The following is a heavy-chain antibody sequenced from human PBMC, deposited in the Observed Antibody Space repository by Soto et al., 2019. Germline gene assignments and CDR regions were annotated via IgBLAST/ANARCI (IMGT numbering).Heavy chain of an antibody. D-gene: IGHD3-10*01. Sequence: QVHLVQSGAEVKKPGSSVRVSCKTSGGTFSSYSFTWVRQAPGQGLEWMGEIIPILNTANFAQKFESRVTITADEPTSTVYMDLSSLSPDATAVYYCARVDYDSTYGFYYYGLDVGGQGTTVPVSS. J-gene: IGHJ6*02. CDR1: GGTFSSYS. V-gene: IGHV1-69*01. CDR3: ARVDYDSTYGFYYYGLDV. CDR2: IIPILNTA.